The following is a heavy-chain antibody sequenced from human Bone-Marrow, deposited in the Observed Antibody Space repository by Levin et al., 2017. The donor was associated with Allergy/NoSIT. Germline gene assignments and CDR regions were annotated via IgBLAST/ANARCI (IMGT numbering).Heavy chain of an antibody. D-gene: IGHD2-2*01. V-gene: IGHV3-49*04. CDR2: IRSKAYGGTT. J-gene: IGHJ1*01. CDR3: TRIYCSSSSCYLVFFQH. Sequence: SGGSLRLSCTASGFTFDNFAMTWVRQAPGKGLEWVGFIRSKAYGGTTEYAASVEGRFTISKDDSKNIAYLEMNSLKTDDTATYYCTRIYCSSSSCYLVFFQHWGQGTLVTVSS. CDR1: GFTFDNFA.